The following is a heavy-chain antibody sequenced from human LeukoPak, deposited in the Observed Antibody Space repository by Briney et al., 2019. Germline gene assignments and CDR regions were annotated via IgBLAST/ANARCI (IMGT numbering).Heavy chain of an antibody. J-gene: IGHJ4*02. CDR1: GYTFTSYD. CDR2: MNPNSGNT. Sequence: ASVKVSCKASGYTFTSYDINWVRQATGQGLEWMGWMNPNSGNTGYAQKFQGRVTMTRNTSISTAYMELSSLRAEDTAVYYCAKDVGWLQAPFDYWGQGTLVTVSS. D-gene: IGHD5-24*01. V-gene: IGHV1-8*01. CDR3: AKDVGWLQAPFDY.